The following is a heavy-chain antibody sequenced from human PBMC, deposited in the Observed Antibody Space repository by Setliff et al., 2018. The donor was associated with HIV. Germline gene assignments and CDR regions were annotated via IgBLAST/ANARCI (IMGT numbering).Heavy chain of an antibody. V-gene: IGHV3-11*06. CDR1: GFTFSDYY. CDR3: ARDCRVGWVFTYGMDV. D-gene: IGHD6-13*01. J-gene: IGHJ6*02. Sequence: SCAASGFTFSDYYMSWIRQAPGKGLEWVSYISSSSSYTNYADSVKGRFTNSRDNSKNTLFLQMNSLRPEDTAVYYCARDCRVGWVFTYGMDVWGQGTTVTVSS. CDR2: ISSSSSYT.